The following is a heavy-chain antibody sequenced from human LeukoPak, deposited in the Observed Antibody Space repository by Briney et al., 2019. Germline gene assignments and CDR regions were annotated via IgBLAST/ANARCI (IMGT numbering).Heavy chain of an antibody. CDR1: GGSFSGYY. Sequence: NPSETLSLTCAVYGGSFSGYYWSWIRQPPGKGLEWIGEINHSGSTNYNPSLKSRVTISVDTSKNQFSLKLSSVTAADTAVYYCARGQLAYAFDIWGQGTMVTVSS. V-gene: IGHV4-34*01. J-gene: IGHJ3*02. D-gene: IGHD6-6*01. CDR3: ARGQLAYAFDI. CDR2: INHSGST.